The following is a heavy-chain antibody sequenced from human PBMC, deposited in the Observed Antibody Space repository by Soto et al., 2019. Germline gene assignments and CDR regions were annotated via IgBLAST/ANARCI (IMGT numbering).Heavy chain of an antibody. D-gene: IGHD2-15*01. CDR3: ARAFRYCSGGSCRPGGMDV. Sequence: SETLSLTCTVSGGSISSYYWSWIRQPAGKGLEWIGRIYTSGSTNYNPSLKSRVTMSVDTSKNQFSLKLSSVTAADPAVYYCARAFRYCSGGSCRPGGMDVWGQGTTVTVSS. V-gene: IGHV4-4*07. CDR1: GGSISSYY. CDR2: IYTSGST. J-gene: IGHJ6*02.